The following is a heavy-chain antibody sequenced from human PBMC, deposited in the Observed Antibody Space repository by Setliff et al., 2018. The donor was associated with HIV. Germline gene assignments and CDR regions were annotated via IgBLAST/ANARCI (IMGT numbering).Heavy chain of an antibody. V-gene: IGHV1-2*02. J-gene: IGHJ4*02. Sequence: ASVKVSCKASGYTFTDYFIHWVRQAPGQGLEWMGWISPHNGDTTIPQRFQGRVTMTTDTSINTAYMELRGLRSDDTAVYFCARQLSNSFDYWGQGTLVTVSS. CDR2: ISPHNGDT. D-gene: IGHD1-1*01. CDR3: ARQLSNSFDY. CDR1: GYTFTDYF.